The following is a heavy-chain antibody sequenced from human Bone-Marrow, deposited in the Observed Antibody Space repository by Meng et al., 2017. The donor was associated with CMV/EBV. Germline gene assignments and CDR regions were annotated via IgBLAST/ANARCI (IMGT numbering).Heavy chain of an antibody. V-gene: IGHV3-30-3*01. CDR2: ISYDGSNK. J-gene: IGHJ5*02. Sequence: SCKASGYTFTGYYMHWVRQAPGKGLEWVAVISYDGSNKYYADSVKGRFTISRDNSKNTLYLQMNSLRAEDTAVYYCARDVQLEPGWFDPWGQGTLVTVSS. CDR1: GYTFTGYY. CDR3: ARDVQLEPGWFDP. D-gene: IGHD1-1*01.